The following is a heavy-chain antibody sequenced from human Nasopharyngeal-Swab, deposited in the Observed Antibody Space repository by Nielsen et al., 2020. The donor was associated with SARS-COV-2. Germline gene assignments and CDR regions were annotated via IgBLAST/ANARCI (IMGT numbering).Heavy chain of an antibody. V-gene: IGHV3-33*05. J-gene: IGHJ5*02. Sequence: WIRQPPGKGLEWVAVISYDGSNKYYADSVKGRFAISRDNSKNTLYLQMNSLRAEDTAVYYCARDYYGSGKGWFDPWGQGTLVTVSS. D-gene: IGHD3-10*01. CDR3: ARDYYGSGKGWFDP. CDR2: ISYDGSNK.